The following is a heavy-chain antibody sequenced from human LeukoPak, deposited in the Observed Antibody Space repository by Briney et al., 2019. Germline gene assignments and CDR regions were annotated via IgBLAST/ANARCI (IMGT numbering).Heavy chain of an antibody. CDR1: GYSISSGYY. D-gene: IGHD4-17*01. V-gene: IGHV4-38-2*02. CDR2: IYHSGST. J-gene: IGHJ5*02. Sequence: SGTLSLTCAVSGYSISSGYYWGWIRQPPGKGLEWIGSIYHSGSTYYNPSLKSRVTISVDTSKNQFSLKLSSVTAADTAVYYCARDRVTVTTGWFDPWGQGTLVTVSS. CDR3: ARDRVTVTTGWFDP.